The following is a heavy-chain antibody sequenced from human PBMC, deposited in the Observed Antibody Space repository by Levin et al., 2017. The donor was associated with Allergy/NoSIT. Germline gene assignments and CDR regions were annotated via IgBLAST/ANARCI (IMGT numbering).Heavy chain of an antibody. V-gene: IGHV4-59*08. D-gene: IGHD2-2*01. CDR3: ARRSASAWNYYDY. J-gene: IGHJ4*02. CDR2: IHYNGNT. Sequence: SETLSLACTVSGGSISSGYWSWIRQPPGKGLEWIGNIHYNGNTNYNPSLKSRVTISLDTSKSQFSLKLTSVTAADTAMYYCARRSASAWNYYDYWGQGTLVTVSS. CDR1: GGSISSGY.